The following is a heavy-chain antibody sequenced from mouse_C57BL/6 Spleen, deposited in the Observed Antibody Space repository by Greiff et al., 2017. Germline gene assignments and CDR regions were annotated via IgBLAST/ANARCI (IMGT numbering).Heavy chain of an antibody. V-gene: IGHV7-3*01. CDR1: GFTFTDYY. J-gene: IGHJ4*01. CDR2: IRNKANGYTT. Sequence: EVMLVESGGGLVQPGGSLSLSCAASGFTFTDYYMSWVRQPPGKALEWLGFIRNKANGYTTEYSASVKGRFTISRDNSQSILYLQMNALRAEDSATYYCARPYYGYDEGAMDYWGQGTSVTVSS. CDR3: ARPYYGYDEGAMDY. D-gene: IGHD2-2*01.